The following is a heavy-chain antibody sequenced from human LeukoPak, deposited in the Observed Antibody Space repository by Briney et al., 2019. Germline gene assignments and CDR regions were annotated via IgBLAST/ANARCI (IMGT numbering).Heavy chain of an antibody. CDR3: ARGRGASPRLTIFGTYYYYMDV. CDR1: GGSISSYY. V-gene: IGHV4-59*01. Sequence: SETLSLTCTVSGGSISSYYWSWIRQPPGKGLEWIGYIYYSGSTNYNPSLKSRVTISVDTSKNQFSLKLSSVTAADTAVYYCARGRGASPRLTIFGTYYYYMDVWGKGTTVTVSS. D-gene: IGHD3-3*01. CDR2: IYYSGST. J-gene: IGHJ6*03.